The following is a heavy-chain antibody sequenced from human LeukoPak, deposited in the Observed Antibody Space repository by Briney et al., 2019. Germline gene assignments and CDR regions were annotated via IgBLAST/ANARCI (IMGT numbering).Heavy chain of an antibody. J-gene: IGHJ4*02. CDR2: ISGSGGST. D-gene: IGHD4-11*01. CDR1: GFTFSSYA. CDR3: AKDWITVTDYFDY. V-gene: IGHV3-23*01. Sequence: GGSLRLSCAASGFTFSSYAMSWVRQAPGKGLEWASAISGSGGSTYYADSVKGRFTVSRDNSKNTLYLQMNSLRAEDTAVYYCAKDWITVTDYFDYWGQGTLVTVSS.